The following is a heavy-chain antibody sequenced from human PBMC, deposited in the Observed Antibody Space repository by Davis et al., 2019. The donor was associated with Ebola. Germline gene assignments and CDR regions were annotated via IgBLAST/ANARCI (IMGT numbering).Heavy chain of an antibody. CDR3: AREGIAAAGRLLYYYYGMDV. CDR2: ISGSGGST. J-gene: IGHJ6*02. Sequence: GESLKISCAASGFTFSSYAMSWVRQAPGKGLEWVSAISGSGGSTYYADSVKGRFTISRDNSKNTLYLQMNSLRAEDTAVYYCAREGIAAAGRLLYYYYGMDVWGQGTTVTVSS. V-gene: IGHV3-23*01. D-gene: IGHD6-13*01. CDR1: GFTFSSYA.